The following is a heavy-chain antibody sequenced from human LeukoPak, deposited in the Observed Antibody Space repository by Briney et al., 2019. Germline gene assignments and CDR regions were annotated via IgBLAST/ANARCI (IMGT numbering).Heavy chain of an antibody. CDR2: ISSSSRYI. CDR3: ARDLSVGSKPDLGFDY. Sequence: GGPLRLSCVASGFTFSSYNMNWVRQAPGKGLEWVSSISSSSRYIYYTDSVKGRFTISRDNAKNSLYLQMNSLRAEDTAVYYCARDLSVGSKPDLGFDYWGQGTLVTVSS. V-gene: IGHV3-21*01. D-gene: IGHD1-26*01. J-gene: IGHJ4*02. CDR1: GFTFSSYN.